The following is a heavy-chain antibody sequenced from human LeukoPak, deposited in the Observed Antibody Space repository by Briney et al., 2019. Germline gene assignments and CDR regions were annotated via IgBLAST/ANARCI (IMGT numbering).Heavy chain of an antibody. J-gene: IGHJ4*02. D-gene: IGHD3-22*01. CDR3: ARDLDDYYDSSGSIGFDY. V-gene: IGHV1-18*01. CDR2: IRAYNGNT. Sequence: ASVNVSCKASGYTFTSYGISWVRQAPGQGLEWMGWIRAYNGNTNYAQKLQGRVTMTTDTSTSTAYMEMKSLRSDVTAVYYCARDLDDYYDSSGSIGFDYWGQGTLITVSS. CDR1: GYTFTSYG.